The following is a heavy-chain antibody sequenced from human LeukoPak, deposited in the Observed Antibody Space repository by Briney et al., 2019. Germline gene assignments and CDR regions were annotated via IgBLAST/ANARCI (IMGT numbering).Heavy chain of an antibody. CDR2: IGTAGDT. D-gene: IGHD1-1*01. J-gene: IGHJ4*02. V-gene: IGHV3-13*01. CDR3: ARVAKERVGGVYYFDY. Sequence: GGSLRLSCAASGFTFSDYDMHWVRQATGKGLEWVSAIGTAGDTYYTGSVKGRFTISRENAKNSLYLQMNSLRAGDTAVYYCARVAKERVGGVYYFDYWGQGTLVTVSS. CDR1: GFTFSDYD.